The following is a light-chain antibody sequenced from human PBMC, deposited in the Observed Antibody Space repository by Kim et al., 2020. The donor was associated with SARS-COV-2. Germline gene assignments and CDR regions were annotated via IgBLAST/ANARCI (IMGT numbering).Light chain of an antibody. CDR1: SSNIGAGYD. V-gene: IGLV1-40*01. Sequence: QSVLTQPPSVSGAPGQRITISCTGSSSNIGAGYDVHWYQQLPGTAPKLLIFGNNNRPSGVPHRFSGSKSGTASSLAIPGLQAEDEADFYCQSYDSSLRALVFGAGTQLTVL. CDR3: QSYDSSLRALV. CDR2: GNN. J-gene: IGLJ2*01.